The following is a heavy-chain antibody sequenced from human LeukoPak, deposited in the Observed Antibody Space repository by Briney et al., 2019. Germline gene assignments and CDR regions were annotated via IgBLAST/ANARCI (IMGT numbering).Heavy chain of an antibody. Sequence: GASVKVSCKASGYTFTSYYMHWVRQAPGQGLEWRGIINPSGGSTSYAQKFQGRVTMTRDTSTSTVYMELSSLRSEDTAVYYCARVGFGYYYDSSGYTPFDYWGQGTLVTVSS. J-gene: IGHJ4*02. V-gene: IGHV1-46*01. CDR3: ARVGFGYYYDSSGYTPFDY. CDR2: INPSGGST. CDR1: GYTFTSYY. D-gene: IGHD3-22*01.